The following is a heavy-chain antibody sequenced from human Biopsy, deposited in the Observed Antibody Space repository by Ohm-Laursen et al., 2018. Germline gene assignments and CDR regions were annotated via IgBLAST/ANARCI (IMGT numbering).Heavy chain of an antibody. CDR3: ARDMTVTARPYYYSGVDV. CDR1: EYTVTDYY. J-gene: IGHJ6*02. Sequence: ASVKVSCKASEYTVTDYYVHWVRQAPGQGFEWMGWINPKSGVANHAQNFQGRVSMTRDTSISTVYLELSGLRSDDTAVYYCARDMTVTARPYYYSGVDVWGPGTRVTVS. V-gene: IGHV1-2*02. CDR2: INPKSGVA. D-gene: IGHD4-17*01.